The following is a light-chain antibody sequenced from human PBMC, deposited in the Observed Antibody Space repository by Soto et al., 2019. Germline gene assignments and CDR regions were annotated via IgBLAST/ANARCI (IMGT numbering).Light chain of an antibody. CDR3: QQRTNWPRSFT. Sequence: EIVLTQSPATLSLSPGERATLSCRASQSVSSYLAWYQQKPGQAPRLLIYDTSKSATGIPTRFSGSGSGTDFTLTISSLKPEDFAVYYCQQRTNWPRSFTFGPGTKVDIK. J-gene: IGKJ3*01. CDR1: QSVSSY. CDR2: DTS. V-gene: IGKV3-11*01.